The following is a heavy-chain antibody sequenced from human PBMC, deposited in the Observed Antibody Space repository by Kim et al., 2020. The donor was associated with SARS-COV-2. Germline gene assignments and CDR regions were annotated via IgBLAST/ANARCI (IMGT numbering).Heavy chain of an antibody. Sequence: GESLKISCTTSGYNFDSFSLGWVRQRPGKGLEWVTPIFPGDSDTKYSPSFQGRVIVSVDKATSTAYLQWTTLTASDTAMYYCARVGVFGVISAIDFWGPGTQVTVSS. V-gene: IGHV5-51*01. J-gene: IGHJ4*02. CDR2: IFPGDSDT. CDR3: ARVGVFGVISAIDF. D-gene: IGHD3-3*01. CDR1: GYNFDSFS.